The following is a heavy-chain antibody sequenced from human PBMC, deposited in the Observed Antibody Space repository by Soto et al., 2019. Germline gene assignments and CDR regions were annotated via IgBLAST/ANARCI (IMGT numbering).Heavy chain of an antibody. D-gene: IGHD2-15*01. CDR1: GLTFNRYW. CDR2: INTDGSNT. J-gene: IGHJ5*02. CDR3: AREFCSGGNCYTYYCDP. V-gene: IGHV3-74*01. Sequence: PGGSLRLSCAASGLTFNRYWMHWVRHDPGKGMVWVSHINTDGSNTNYADSVKGRFTISRDNAQSTLFLHMNSLRDEDTAVYYSAREFCSGGNCYTYYCDPWGQVIPGTFSS.